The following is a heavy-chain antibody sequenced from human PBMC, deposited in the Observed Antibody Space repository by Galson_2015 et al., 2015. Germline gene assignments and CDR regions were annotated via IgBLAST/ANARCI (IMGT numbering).Heavy chain of an antibody. D-gene: IGHD3-9*01. CDR2: IKQDGSEE. CDR1: GFTFSSYW. V-gene: IGHV3-7*01. J-gene: IGHJ4*02. CDR3: AREQGRGLTG. Sequence: SLRLSCAASGFTFSSYWMSWVRQAPGKGLEWVANIKQDGSEEYYVDSVKGRFTISRDNAKSSLYQQMNSLRAEDTAVYYCAREQGRGLTGWGQGTLVTVSS.